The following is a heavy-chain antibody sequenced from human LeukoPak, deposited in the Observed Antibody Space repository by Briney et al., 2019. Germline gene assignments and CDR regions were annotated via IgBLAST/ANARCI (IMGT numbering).Heavy chain of an antibody. CDR1: GFTFSSYA. J-gene: IGHJ5*02. D-gene: IGHD3-16*01. CDR2: IKQDGSEK. Sequence: GGSLRLSCAASGFTFSSYAMSWVRQAPGKGLEWVANIKQDGSEKYYVDSVKGRFTISRDNAKNSLYLQMNTLRAEDTAMYYCAKDAQPRSRWFDPWGQGTLVTVSS. V-gene: IGHV3-7*03. CDR3: AKDAQPRSRWFDP.